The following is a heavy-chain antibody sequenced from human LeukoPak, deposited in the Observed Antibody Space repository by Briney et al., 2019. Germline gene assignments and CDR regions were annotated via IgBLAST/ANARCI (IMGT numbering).Heavy chain of an antibody. D-gene: IGHD6-13*01. CDR2: INWNGGST. CDR1: GFTFDDYG. V-gene: IGHV3-20*04. CDR3: ATLYSSSWYSRGNFDY. Sequence: GGSLRLSCAASGFTFDDYGMSWVRQAPGKGLEWVSSINWNGGSTGYADSVKGRFTISRDNAKNSLYLQMNSLRAEDTALYYCATLYSSSWYSRGNFDYWGQGTLVTVSS. J-gene: IGHJ4*02.